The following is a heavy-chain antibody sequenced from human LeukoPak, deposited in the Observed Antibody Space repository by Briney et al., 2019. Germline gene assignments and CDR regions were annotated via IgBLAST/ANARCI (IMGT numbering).Heavy chain of an antibody. Sequence: ASVKVSCKASGYTFTKYGITWVRQATGQGLEWMGWMNTKSGNTGYAQKLQGRVTMSMDTSITTAYMELTSLRSDDTAVYYCVAMLYWGQGTLVTVSS. CDR2: MNTKSGNT. CDR1: GYTFTKYG. V-gene: IGHV1-8*01. CDR3: VAMLY. J-gene: IGHJ4*02. D-gene: IGHD3-16*01.